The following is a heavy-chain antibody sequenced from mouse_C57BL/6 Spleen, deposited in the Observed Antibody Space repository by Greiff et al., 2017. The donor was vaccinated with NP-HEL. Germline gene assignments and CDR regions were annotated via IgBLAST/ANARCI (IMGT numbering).Heavy chain of an antibody. CDR3: ARAFDY. CDR1: GFTFSDYY. J-gene: IGHJ2*01. Sequence: EVMLVESEGGLVQPGSSMKLSCTASGFTFSDYYMAWVRQVPEKGLEWVANINYDGSSTYYLDSLKSRFIISRDNAKNILYLQMSSLKSEDTATYYCARAFDYWGQGTTLTVSS. CDR2: INYDGSST. V-gene: IGHV5-16*01.